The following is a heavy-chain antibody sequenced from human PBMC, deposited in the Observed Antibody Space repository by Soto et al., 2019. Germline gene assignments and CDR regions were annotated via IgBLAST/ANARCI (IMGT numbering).Heavy chain of an antibody. J-gene: IGHJ6*03. D-gene: IGHD2-15*01. V-gene: IGHV3-74*02. Sequence: EVQLVESEGGLVQPGGSLRLSCAASGFTFSNYWMYWVRQAPGKGQEWVSRINSDGSVSSYADSVKGRLTISRDNVKNTLYLQMDSLRAEDTAVYYCARGDCVGGTCYSLAGSFYYYMDVWGKGTTVTVFS. CDR3: ARGDCVGGTCYSLAGSFYYYMDV. CDR1: GFTFSNYW. CDR2: INSDGSVS.